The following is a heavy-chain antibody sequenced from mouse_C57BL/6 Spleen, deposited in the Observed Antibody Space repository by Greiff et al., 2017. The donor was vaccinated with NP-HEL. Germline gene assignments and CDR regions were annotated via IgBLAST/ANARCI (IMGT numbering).Heavy chain of an antibody. CDR1: GYTFTDYY. D-gene: IGHD1-1*01. J-gene: IGHJ4*01. CDR3: ARNYYGSSYVYYAMDY. Sequence: VQLQQSGPVLVKPGASVKMSCKASGYTFTDYYMNWVKQSHGKSLEWIGVINPYNGGTSYNQKFKGKATLTVDKSSSTAYMELNSLTSEDSAVYYCARNYYGSSYVYYAMDYWGQGTSVTVSS. V-gene: IGHV1-19*01. CDR2: INPYNGGT.